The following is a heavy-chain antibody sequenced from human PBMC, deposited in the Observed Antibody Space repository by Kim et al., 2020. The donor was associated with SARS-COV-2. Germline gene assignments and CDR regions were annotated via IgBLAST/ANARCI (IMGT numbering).Heavy chain of an antibody. CDR2: IYYSGST. CDR3: ARGPYYYDSSGYYGYYYYGMHG. D-gene: IGHD3-22*01. Sequence: SETLSLTCTVSGGSISSYYWSWIRQPPGKGLEWIGYIYYSGSTNYNPSLKSRVTISVDTSKNQFSLKLSSVTAADTAVYYCARGPYYYDSSGYYGYYYYGMHGGGQGTTATV. CDR1: GGSISSYY. J-gene: IGHJ6*02. V-gene: IGHV4-59*01.